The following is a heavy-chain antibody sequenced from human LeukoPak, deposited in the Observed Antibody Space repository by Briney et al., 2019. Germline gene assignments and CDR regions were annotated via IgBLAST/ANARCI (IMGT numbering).Heavy chain of an antibody. CDR3: ARLGSGISKIDY. J-gene: IGHJ4*02. CDR2: IYQSGST. Sequence: PSETLSLTCAVSGYSIKSGYYWGCIRQPPGKGLEWIGTIYQSGSTYYNPSLKSRVTISVDTSKNQFSLELSSVTAADTAVYYCARLGSGISKIDYRGQGTLVTVSS. V-gene: IGHV4-38-2*01. CDR1: GYSIKSGYY. D-gene: IGHD3-10*01.